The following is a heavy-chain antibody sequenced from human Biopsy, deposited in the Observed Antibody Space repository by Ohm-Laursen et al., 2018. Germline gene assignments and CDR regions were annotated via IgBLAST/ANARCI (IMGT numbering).Heavy chain of an antibody. J-gene: IGHJ1*01. Sequence: SGTLSLTCSVSGGSLTGDYWSWIRQRPGKGLEWIGHVTHTGYTNYKSSLKSRVTISLDTSRKHFSLRLTSLAAADTAVYYCARGSNEYGGLYFPHWGQGTLVTVSS. D-gene: IGHD4-23*01. V-gene: IGHV4-59*08. CDR1: GGSLTGDY. CDR2: VTHTGYT. CDR3: ARGSNEYGGLYFPH.